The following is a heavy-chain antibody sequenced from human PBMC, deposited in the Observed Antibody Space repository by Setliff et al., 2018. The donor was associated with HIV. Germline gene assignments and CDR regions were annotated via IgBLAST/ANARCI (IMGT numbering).Heavy chain of an antibody. J-gene: IGHJ6*02. CDR2: IGQDGSEK. V-gene: IGHV3-7*01. D-gene: IGHD3-10*01. CDR1: RFDFNHYW. Sequence: GGSLRLSCAASRFDFNHYWMCWVRQAPGRGLEWVANIGQDGSEKNYVDSVKGRFTISRDNAKNSMDLQMNSLRAEDTAIYYCARKLRPGHGVDVWGQGTTVTVSS. CDR3: ARKLRPGHGVDV.